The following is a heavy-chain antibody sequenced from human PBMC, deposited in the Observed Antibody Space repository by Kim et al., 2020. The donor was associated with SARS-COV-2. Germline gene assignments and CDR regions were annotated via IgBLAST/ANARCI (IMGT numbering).Heavy chain of an antibody. J-gene: IGHJ6*02. CDR1: GFTFTNYA. D-gene: IGHD5-18*01. V-gene: IGHV3-23*01. CDR3: ATYRFGYGMGV. CDR2: IYFGDGDKI. Sequence: GGSLRLSCTASGFTFTNYALTWVRQAPGKGLEWVSAIYFGDGDKINYADSVKGRFTISRDTSKNTVYMQLNNRRGEDTAVYYGATYRFGYGMGVWGQGTTVTASS.